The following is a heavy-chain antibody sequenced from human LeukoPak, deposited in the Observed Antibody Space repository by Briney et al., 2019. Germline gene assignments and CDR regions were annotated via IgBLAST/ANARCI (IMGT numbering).Heavy chain of an antibody. Sequence: QSGGSLRLSCVASGFSLSNFQMYWVRQAPGKGLEWVSIISLDGSTEFYADSVKGRFTISRDTASNTMHLEINNLRIEDTAVYYCMRDYMGWFDPWGQGSLVTVSS. CDR2: ISLDGSTE. CDR1: GFSLSNFQ. J-gene: IGHJ5*02. CDR3: MRDYMGWFDP. D-gene: IGHD3-10*01. V-gene: IGHV3-30-3*01.